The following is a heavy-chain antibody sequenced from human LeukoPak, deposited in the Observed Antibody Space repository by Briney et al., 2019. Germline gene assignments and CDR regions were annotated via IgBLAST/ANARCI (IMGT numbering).Heavy chain of an antibody. CDR2: MNPNSGNT. Sequence: GASVKVSCKASGYTFTSYDINWVRQATGQGLEWMGWMNPNSGNTGYAQKFQGRVTITRNTSISTAYMELSSLRSDDTAVYYCASGIPAANAEVDYWGQGTLVTVSS. J-gene: IGHJ4*02. CDR3: ASGIPAANAEVDY. V-gene: IGHV1-8*03. CDR1: GYTFTSYD. D-gene: IGHD2-2*01.